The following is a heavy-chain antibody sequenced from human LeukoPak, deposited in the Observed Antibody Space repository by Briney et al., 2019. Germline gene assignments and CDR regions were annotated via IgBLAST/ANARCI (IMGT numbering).Heavy chain of an antibody. CDR2: IYYSGST. CDR1: GGSISSYY. CDR3: ARSAYYDFWSGYYTGIGWFDP. J-gene: IGHJ5*02. V-gene: IGHV4-59*01. D-gene: IGHD3-3*01. Sequence: PSETLSLTCTFFGGSISSYYWSWIRQPAGKGLEWIGYIYYSGSTNYNPSLKSRVTISVDTSKNQFSLKLSSVTAADTAVYYCARSAYYDFWSGYYTGIGWFDPWGQGTLVTVSS.